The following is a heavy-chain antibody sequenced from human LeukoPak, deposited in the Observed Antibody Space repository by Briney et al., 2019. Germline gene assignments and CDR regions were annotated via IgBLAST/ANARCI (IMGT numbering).Heavy chain of an antibody. J-gene: IGHJ4*02. Sequence: GGSLRLSCAASGFPFGSYSMNWVRQAPGKGLELVSHIFGGGGTTTVYADSVKGRFTVARDDAKYSLYLQMSSLRAEDTAIYYCARDATGSSGYWGQGTLVTVSS. D-gene: IGHD1-26*01. CDR2: IFGGGGTTT. CDR3: ARDATGSSGY. CDR1: GFPFGSYS. V-gene: IGHV3-48*04.